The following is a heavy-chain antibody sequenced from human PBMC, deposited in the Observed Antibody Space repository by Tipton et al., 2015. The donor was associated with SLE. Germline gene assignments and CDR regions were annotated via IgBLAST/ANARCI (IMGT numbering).Heavy chain of an antibody. D-gene: IGHD3-16*01. Sequence: TLSLTCSVSGYSISSGYYWGWIRQSPGKGLEYIGNMYFSGRTSYNPSLKSRVTISGDTSKNQFSLKLSSVTAADTAVYYCVREDWRIWGIGYWGQGTLVTVSS. CDR3: VREDWRIWGIGY. CDR1: GYSISSGYY. J-gene: IGHJ4*02. CDR2: MYFSGRT. V-gene: IGHV4-38-2*02.